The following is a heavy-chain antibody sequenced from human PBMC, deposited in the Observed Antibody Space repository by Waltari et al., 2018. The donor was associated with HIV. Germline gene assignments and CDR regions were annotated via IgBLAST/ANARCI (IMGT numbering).Heavy chain of an antibody. CDR1: GFPFSNLW. Sequence: EAQLMESGGGLAKPGESLRLSCVASGFPFSNLWMNWVRQAPGKGLEWIGHVKTTRERGTTNYAAPVKGRFTITRDDLTSTLYLQMNTLKIEDTGVYYCTPGHYGVWGRGTLVTVSS. D-gene: IGHD4-17*01. CDR3: TPGHYGV. V-gene: IGHV3-15*01. J-gene: IGHJ1*01. CDR2: VKTTRERGTT.